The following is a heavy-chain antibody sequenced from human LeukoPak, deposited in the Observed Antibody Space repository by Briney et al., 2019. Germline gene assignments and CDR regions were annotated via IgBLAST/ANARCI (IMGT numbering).Heavy chain of an antibody. V-gene: IGHV3-48*02. Sequence: PGGSLRLSCAASGFTFSAYGINWVRQAPGKGLEWVSYISGSSSAIYYADSGKGRFTISRDNAKNSLYLQMNSLRDGDTAVYYCARKVAATTDFDFWGQGTLVTVSS. J-gene: IGHJ4*02. D-gene: IGHD6-19*01. CDR3: ARKVAATTDFDF. CDR1: GFTFSAYG. CDR2: ISGSSSAI.